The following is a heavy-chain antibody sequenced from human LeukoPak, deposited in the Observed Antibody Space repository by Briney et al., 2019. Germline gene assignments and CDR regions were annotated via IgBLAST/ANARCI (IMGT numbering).Heavy chain of an antibody. Sequence: ASVKVSCKASGYTFTGYYMHWVRQAPGHGLEWMGWINPNSGGTNYAQKFQGRVTMTRDTSISTAYMELSRLRSDDTAVYYCARGGVVPAAMHWFDPWGQGTLVTVSS. J-gene: IGHJ5*02. CDR1: GYTFTGYY. CDR3: ARGGVVPAAMHWFDP. CDR2: INPNSGGT. V-gene: IGHV1-2*02. D-gene: IGHD2-2*01.